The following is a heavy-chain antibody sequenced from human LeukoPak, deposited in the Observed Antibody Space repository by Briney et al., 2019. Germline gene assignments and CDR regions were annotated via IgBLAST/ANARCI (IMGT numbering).Heavy chain of an antibody. CDR3: ARADYYDSSGYTAFDY. Sequence: GGSLRLSCAASGFTLSSYGMSWVRQAPGKGLEWVSAISSSGINTYYADSVKGRFTISRDNSKNTLYLQMNSLRAEDTAVYYCARADYYDSSGYTAFDYWGQGTLVTVSS. J-gene: IGHJ4*02. D-gene: IGHD3-22*01. CDR1: GFTLSSYG. V-gene: IGHV3-23*01. CDR2: ISSSGINT.